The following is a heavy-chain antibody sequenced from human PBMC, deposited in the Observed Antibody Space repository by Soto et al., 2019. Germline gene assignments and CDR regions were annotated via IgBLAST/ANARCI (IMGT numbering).Heavy chain of an antibody. CDR2: IIPIFGTA. V-gene: IGHV1-69*13. CDR1: GGTFSSYA. Sequence: SMKVSCKASGGTFSSYAISWVRQAPGQGLEWMGGIIPIFGTANYAQKFQGRVTITADESTSTAYMELSSLRSEDTAVYYCARRCPRDLGYGMDVWGQGTTVTVSS. CDR3: ARRCPRDLGYGMDV. J-gene: IGHJ6*02. D-gene: IGHD3-10*01.